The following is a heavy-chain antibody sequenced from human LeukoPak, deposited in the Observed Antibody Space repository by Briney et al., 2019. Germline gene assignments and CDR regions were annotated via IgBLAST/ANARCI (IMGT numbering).Heavy chain of an antibody. V-gene: IGHV4-38-2*01. J-gene: IGHJ4*02. D-gene: IGHD6-6*01. CDR3: ARRGVIAARLFDY. CDR2: IYHSGST. CDR1: NFSISSGYY. Sequence: SETLSLTCAVSNFSISSGYYWGWIRQPPGKGLEWIGSIYHSGSTYYNPFLKSRLTISVDTSKNQFSLKLSSVTAADTAVYYCARRGVIAARLFDYWGQGTLVTVSS.